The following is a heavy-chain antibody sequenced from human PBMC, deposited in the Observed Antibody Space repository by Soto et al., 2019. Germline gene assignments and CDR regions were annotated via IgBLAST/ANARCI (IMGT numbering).Heavy chain of an antibody. J-gene: IGHJ4*01. Sequence: SYTLSRTFTLPGFSISRGSYWAWLRQPPGKGPEWIASIYHGGTTFYSPSLKSRITISVDTSNHQFSLKLTSVTAADTAVYYCARVHVMVVAGSTFDYWGHGNLVTVSP. V-gene: IGHV4-38-2*02. CDR3: ARVHVMVVAGSTFDY. CDR2: IYHGGTT. CDR1: GFSISRGSY. D-gene: IGHD6-19*01.